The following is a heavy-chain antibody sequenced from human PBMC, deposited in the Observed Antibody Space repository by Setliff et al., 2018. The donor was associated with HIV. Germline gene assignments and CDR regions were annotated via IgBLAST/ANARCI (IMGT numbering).Heavy chain of an antibody. V-gene: IGHV3-7*01. Sequence: GGSLRLSCATSGFTFSNFWMTWVRQAPGKGLEWVANIKEDGSETFYVDSVKGRFTISRDNINNFLYLQMNSLRAEDTAVYYCAGSRGYFVQADWGQGTLVTVSS. D-gene: IGHD1-1*01. J-gene: IGHJ4*02. CDR3: AGSRGYFVQAD. CDR1: GFTFSNFW. CDR2: IKEDGSET.